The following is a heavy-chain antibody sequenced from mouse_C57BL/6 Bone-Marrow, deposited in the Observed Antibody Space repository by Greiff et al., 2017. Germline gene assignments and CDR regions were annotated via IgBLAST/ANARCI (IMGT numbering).Heavy chain of an antibody. V-gene: IGHV5-4*01. CDR2: ISDGGSYT. J-gene: IGHJ4*01. CDR1: GFTFSSYA. Sequence: EVQRVESGGGLVKPGGSLKLSCAASGFTFSSYAMSWVRQTPEKRLEWVATISDGGSYTYYPDNVKGRFTLSRDNAKNNLYLQISHLKSEDTAMYYCARSLTTVVDYYAMDYWGQGTSVTVSS. D-gene: IGHD1-1*01. CDR3: ARSLTTVVDYYAMDY.